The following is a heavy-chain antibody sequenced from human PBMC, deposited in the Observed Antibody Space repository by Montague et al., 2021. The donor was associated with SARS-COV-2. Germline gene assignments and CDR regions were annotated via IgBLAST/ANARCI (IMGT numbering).Heavy chain of an antibody. D-gene: IGHD4-17*01. CDR3: ARAWRYGDYSGVHFAP. V-gene: IGHV4-34*01. CDR2: IYNSDNT. J-gene: IGHJ5*02. CDR1: SGSFSDFY. Sequence: SETLYLTCAVYSGSFSDFYWTWIRQSPGKGLEWVGSIYNSDNTYYNPSLESRLTMSVDTSKNQFSLKLRSVTAADAAVYHCARAWRYGDYSGVHFAPWGQGTLVTVSS.